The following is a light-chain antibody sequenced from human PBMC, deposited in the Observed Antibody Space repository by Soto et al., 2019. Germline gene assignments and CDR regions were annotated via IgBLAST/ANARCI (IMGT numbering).Light chain of an antibody. CDR3: QQSFSSSWT. V-gene: IGKV1-27*01. J-gene: IGKJ1*01. CDR2: AAS. CDR1: QGIANY. Sequence: DIQMTQSPSSLSASVGDRVTITCRASQGIANYLAWYQQKPGKVPKLLIYAASTLEPGVPSRFSGSGFGTDFTLSISSLQPEDFATYYCQQSFSSSWTFGQGTKVDIK.